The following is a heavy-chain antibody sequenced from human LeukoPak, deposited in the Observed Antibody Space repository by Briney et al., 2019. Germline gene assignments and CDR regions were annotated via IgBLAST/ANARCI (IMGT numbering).Heavy chain of an antibody. V-gene: IGHV3-7*03. D-gene: IGHD3-3*01. CDR3: ARDQYDTWSRRGNFDS. Sequence: GGSLRLSCVASGFTFGKYWMSWVRQAPGKGLEWVANIKLDGSEKNYVDSVKGRFTISRDNTKNSLYLQMNSLRAENTAVFYCARDQYDTWSRRGNFDSWGQGTLVIVSS. CDR2: IKLDGSEK. CDR1: GFTFGKYW. J-gene: IGHJ4*02.